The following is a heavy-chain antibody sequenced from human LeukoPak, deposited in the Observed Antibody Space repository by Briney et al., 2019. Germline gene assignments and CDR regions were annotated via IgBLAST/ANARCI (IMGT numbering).Heavy chain of an antibody. CDR3: ARMGAGDYLSFDY. D-gene: IGHD4-17*01. Sequence: SETLSLTCTVSGGSISSGDFYWSWVRQHPEKGLEWIGYIYYSGTAYYNPSLKSRVTMSVDTSKNQFSLKLDSVTAADTAVYYCARMGAGDYLSFDYWGQGTLVTVSS. J-gene: IGHJ4*02. V-gene: IGHV4-31*03. CDR2: IYYSGTA. CDR1: GGSISSGDFY.